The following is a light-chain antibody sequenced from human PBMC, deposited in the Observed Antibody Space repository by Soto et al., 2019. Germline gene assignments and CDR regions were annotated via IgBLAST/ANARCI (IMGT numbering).Light chain of an antibody. V-gene: IGLV2-14*01. CDR3: SSYTSSSTPYV. CDR1: SSAVGGYNY. J-gene: IGLJ1*01. CDR2: DVS. Sequence: QSALTQPASVSGSPGQSITISCTGTSSAVGGYNYVSWYQQHPGKAPKLVIYDVSNRPSGISNRFSGSKSGSTASLTISGLQAEDEADYYCSSYTSSSTPYVFGSGTKVTVL.